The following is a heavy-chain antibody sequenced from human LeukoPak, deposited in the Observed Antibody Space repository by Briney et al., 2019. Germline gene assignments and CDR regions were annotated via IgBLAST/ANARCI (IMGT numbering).Heavy chain of an antibody. CDR1: GLTFSSYA. J-gene: IGHJ4*02. CDR2: ISGSGGST. Sequence: GGSLRLSCAASGLTFSSYAMSWVRQAPGKGLEWVSAISGSGGSTYYADSVKGRFTISRDNSKNTLYLQMNSLRAEDTAVYYCAKAGIAAAASQSFDYWGQGTLVTVSS. CDR3: AKAGIAAAASQSFDY. V-gene: IGHV3-23*01. D-gene: IGHD6-13*01.